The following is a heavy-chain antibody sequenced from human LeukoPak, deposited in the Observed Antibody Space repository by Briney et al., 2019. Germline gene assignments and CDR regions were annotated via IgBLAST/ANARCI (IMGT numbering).Heavy chain of an antibody. CDR3: ARDRWDILTGADAYFDY. Sequence: GGSLRLSCAASGFTFSSYEMNWVRQAPGKGLEWVSYISSSGSDIYYADSVKGRFTISRDNAKNSLYLQMNSLRAEDTAVYYCARDRWDILTGADAYFDYWGQGTLVTVSS. CDR2: ISSSGSDI. J-gene: IGHJ4*02. D-gene: IGHD3-9*01. V-gene: IGHV3-48*03. CDR1: GFTFSSYE.